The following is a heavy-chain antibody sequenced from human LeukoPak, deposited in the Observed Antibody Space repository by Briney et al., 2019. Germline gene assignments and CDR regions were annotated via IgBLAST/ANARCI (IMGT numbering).Heavy chain of an antibody. V-gene: IGHV4-61*02. J-gene: IGHJ4*02. CDR1: GGSISSGSYY. CDR3: ARAPLYYYDSSGYFPPLFDY. CDR2: IYTRGST. Sequence: SQTLSLTCTVSGGSISSGSYYWSWIRQPAGKGLEWIGRIYTRGSTNYNPSLKSRVTISVDTSKNQFSLKLSSVTAADTAVYYCARAPLYYYDSSGYFPPLFDYWGQGTLVTVSS. D-gene: IGHD3-22*01.